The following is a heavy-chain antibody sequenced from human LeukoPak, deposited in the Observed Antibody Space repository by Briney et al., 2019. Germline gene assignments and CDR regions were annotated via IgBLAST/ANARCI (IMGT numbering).Heavy chain of an antibody. Sequence: GGSLRLSCAAVGFTFSNYGMHWARQAPGKGLEWVAFLRFDGSNKYYADSVKGRFTISRDNSKNTVYLQMDSLRPEDTAVYYCAKGIAVVPAVADYWGQGTLVTVSS. CDR2: LRFDGSNK. J-gene: IGHJ4*02. D-gene: IGHD2-2*01. CDR1: GFTFSNYG. V-gene: IGHV3-30*02. CDR3: AKGIAVVPAVADY.